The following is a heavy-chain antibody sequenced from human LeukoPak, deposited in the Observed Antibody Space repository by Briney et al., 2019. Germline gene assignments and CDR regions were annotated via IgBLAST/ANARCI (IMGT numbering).Heavy chain of an antibody. CDR2: IHYSVST. CDR3: ARVSLSGYCSGASCYFDY. V-gene: IGHV4-59*11. D-gene: IGHD2-15*01. CDR1: SDSIRNHY. J-gene: IGHJ4*01. Sequence: PSETLSLTCTVSSDSIRNHYWSWIRPPPGKGLECIGVIHYSVSTNYNPSVKSRVTISVDTPKNQFSLKLNSVTAADTAVYFCARVSLSGYCSGASCYFDYWGHGTLVTVSS.